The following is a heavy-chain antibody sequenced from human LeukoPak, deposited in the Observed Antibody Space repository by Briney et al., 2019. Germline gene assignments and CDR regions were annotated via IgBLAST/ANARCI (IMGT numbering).Heavy chain of an antibody. CDR3: ARGGSSGYPSYYYYYGMDV. J-gene: IGHJ6*02. CDR1: GGSISSYY. CDR2: IYYSGST. Sequence: SETLSLTCTVSGGSISSYYWSWIRQPPGKGLGWIGYIYYSGSTNYNPSLKSRVTISVDTSKNQFSLKLSSVTAADTAVYYCARGGSSGYPSYYYYYGMDVWGQGTTVTVSS. D-gene: IGHD6-19*01. V-gene: IGHV4-59*01.